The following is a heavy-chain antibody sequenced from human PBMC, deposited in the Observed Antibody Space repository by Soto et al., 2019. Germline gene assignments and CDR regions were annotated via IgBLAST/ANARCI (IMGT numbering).Heavy chain of an antibody. Sequence: QVQLQESGPGLVKPSQTLSLTCTVSGGSISSGGYYWSWIRQHPGKGLEWIGYIYYSGSTYYNPSLKSRVTIAGDTSKNRFPLMLSSVTAADRAVYYCARDRRMITFGGVIVQGGGMDVWGQGTTVTVSS. V-gene: IGHV4-31*03. J-gene: IGHJ6*02. CDR2: IYYSGST. CDR1: GGSISSGGYY. D-gene: IGHD3-16*02. CDR3: ARDRRMITFGGVIVQGGGMDV.